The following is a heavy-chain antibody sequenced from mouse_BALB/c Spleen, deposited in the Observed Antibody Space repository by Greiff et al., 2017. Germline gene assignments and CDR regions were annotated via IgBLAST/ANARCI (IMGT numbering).Heavy chain of an antibody. CDR3: AREGDSSGYVAD. Sequence: EGQLVESGGGLVQPGGSLRLSCATSGFTFTDYYMSWVRQPPGKALEWLGFIRNKANGYTTEYSASVKGRFTISRDNSQSILYLQMNTLRAEDSATYYCAREGDSSGYVADWGQGTLVTVSA. CDR2: IRNKANGYTT. V-gene: IGHV7-3*02. J-gene: IGHJ3*01. CDR1: GFTFTDYY. D-gene: IGHD3-2*01.